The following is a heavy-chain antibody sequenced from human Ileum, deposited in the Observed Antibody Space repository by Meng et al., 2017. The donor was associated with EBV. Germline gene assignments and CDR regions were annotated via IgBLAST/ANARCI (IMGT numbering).Heavy chain of an antibody. CDR1: GYTFGSYG. J-gene: IGHJ4*02. V-gene: IGHV1-18*01. D-gene: IGHD2-15*01. CDR3: ASGTPGRSYCDY. CDR2: FVNYVDT. Sequence: QVYLLQSGPGVKKPGDSVSVSCKASGYTFGSYGICWVRQAPGQGLEWMGWFVNYVDTYPAPKFQGRVTMTTDTHTNTAFMELRSLTSDDTAVYYCASGTPGRSYCDYWGQVTLVTVSS.